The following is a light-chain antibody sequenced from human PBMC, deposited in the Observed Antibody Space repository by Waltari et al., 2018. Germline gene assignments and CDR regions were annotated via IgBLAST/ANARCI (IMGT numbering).Light chain of an antibody. CDR3: QQYNNWPPGT. CDR1: QSIGSS. CDR2: RAS. V-gene: IGKV3-15*01. J-gene: IGKJ1*01. Sequence: TVVTQSPATLSMSPGERATLSCRTSQSIGSSLAWYQQRPGQAPSPLIYRASTRATGIPDRFSGSGSETEFTLTIGSLQSEDVAVYYCQQYNNWPPGTFGQGTRLEI.